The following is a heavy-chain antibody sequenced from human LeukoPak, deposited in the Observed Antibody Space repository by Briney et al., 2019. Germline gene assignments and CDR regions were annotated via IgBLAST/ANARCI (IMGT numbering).Heavy chain of an antibody. CDR3: ARDREDSGSYPLYFDY. Sequence: PSETLSLTCTVSGGSISSYYRSWIRQPAGKGLEWIGRIYTSGSTNYNPSLKSRVTISVDTSKNQFSLKLSSVTAADTAVYYCARDREDSGSYPLYFDYWGQGTLVTVSS. D-gene: IGHD3-10*01. J-gene: IGHJ4*02. CDR2: IYTSGST. V-gene: IGHV4-4*07. CDR1: GGSISSYY.